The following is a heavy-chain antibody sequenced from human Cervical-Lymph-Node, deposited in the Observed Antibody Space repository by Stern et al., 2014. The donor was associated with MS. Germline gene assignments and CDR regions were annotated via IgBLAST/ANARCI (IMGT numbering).Heavy chain of an antibody. D-gene: IGHD3-10*01. V-gene: IGHV1-69*02. J-gene: IGHJ4*02. CDR2: ITPTLGVV. CDR3: ASGKYSFGSGQES. Sequence: QDQLVQSGAEVKKPGSSVKVSCKASGGIFSTHTISWVRQAPGQGLEWLGRITPTLGVVNRIQDLGGRLTFNADRSTRTVFMELRSLTSADTAVYFCASGKYSFGSGQESWGQGTLVIVSS. CDR1: GGIFSTHT.